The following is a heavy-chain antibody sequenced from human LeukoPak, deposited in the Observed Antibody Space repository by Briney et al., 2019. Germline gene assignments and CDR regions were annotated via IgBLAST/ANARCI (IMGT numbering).Heavy chain of an antibody. CDR3: ARQTGYFDY. D-gene: IGHD7-27*01. Sequence: SETLSLTCTVSGGSISSYYWSWVRQPPAQGLERIGYIYYSGSTNYNPSLKSRVTISVDTSKNQFSLKLSSVTAADTAVYYCARQTGYFDYWGQGTLVTVSS. V-gene: IGHV4-59*08. CDR1: GGSISSYY. J-gene: IGHJ4*02. CDR2: IYYSGST.